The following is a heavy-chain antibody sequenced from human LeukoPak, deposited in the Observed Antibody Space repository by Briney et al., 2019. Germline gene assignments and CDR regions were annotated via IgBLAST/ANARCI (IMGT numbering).Heavy chain of an antibody. CDR3: ARDAQRVFDYNNSLEL. CDR1: GFTFIHFG. D-gene: IGHD4-11*01. Sequence: GGSLRLSCVASGFTFIHFGMQWDDQAPGKGLEWVAVIWSDATNEYYADSVKGRFTISRDNFKRTVSLEMNSLRAEDTAVYYCARDAQRVFDYNNSLELWGQGSLVIVSS. J-gene: IGHJ4*02. V-gene: IGHV3-33*01. CDR2: IWSDATNE.